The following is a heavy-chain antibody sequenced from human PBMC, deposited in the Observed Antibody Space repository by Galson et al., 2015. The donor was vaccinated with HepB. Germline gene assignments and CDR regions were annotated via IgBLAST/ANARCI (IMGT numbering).Heavy chain of an antibody. CDR2: FDPEDGET. J-gene: IGHJ4*02. CDR3: ATGAYGDYYFDY. D-gene: IGHD4-17*01. V-gene: IGHV1-24*01. CDR1: GYTLTELS. Sequence: SVKVSCKVSGYTLTELSMHWVRQAPGKGLEWMGGFDPEDGETIYAQKFQGRVTMTEDTSTDTAYMELSSLRSEDTAVYYCATGAYGDYYFDYWGQGTLVTVSS.